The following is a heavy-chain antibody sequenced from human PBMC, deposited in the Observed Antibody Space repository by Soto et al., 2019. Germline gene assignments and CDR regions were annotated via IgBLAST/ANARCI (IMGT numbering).Heavy chain of an antibody. CDR2: ISASDGST. Sequence: VQSGGEVKKPGASVRVSCKASGYAFSFGFSWVRQAPGQGLEWMGWISASDGSTNSAQKFRGRISLTTDTSTNTAYLDLLSLTSDDTAVYFCATYYFGSGSYYRFDNWGQGTLFTVSS. CDR1: GYAFSFG. CDR3: ATYYFGSGSYYRFDN. J-gene: IGHJ4*02. D-gene: IGHD3-10*01. V-gene: IGHV1-18*01.